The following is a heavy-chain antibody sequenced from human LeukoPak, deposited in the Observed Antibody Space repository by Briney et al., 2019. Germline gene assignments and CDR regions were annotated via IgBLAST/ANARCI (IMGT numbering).Heavy chain of an antibody. CDR2: IWYDGSNQ. D-gene: IGHD1-26*01. CDR1: GFTFSSYG. Sequence: QPGRSLRLSCAASGFTFSSYGMHWVRQAPGKGLEWVAVIWYDGSNQYYADSVKGRFTISRDNSKNTLYLQMNSLRAEDTAVYYCARGDIVGATTTPFDYWGQGTLVTVSS. J-gene: IGHJ4*02. V-gene: IGHV3-33*08. CDR3: ARGDIVGATTTPFDY.